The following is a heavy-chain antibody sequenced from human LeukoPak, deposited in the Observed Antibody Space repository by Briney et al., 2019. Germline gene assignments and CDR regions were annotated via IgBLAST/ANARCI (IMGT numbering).Heavy chain of an antibody. Sequence: GGSLRLSCVASGFSVTSYAVSWVRQAPGKAPEWVSLVCSEGATHYADSVQGRLITSSDISKNTLYLQMSHLRIEDTGVYRCVRDRAEGRPWVEFDPWGQGTVVTVPS. J-gene: IGHJ5*02. V-gene: IGHV3-66*02. CDR2: VCSEGAT. CDR1: GFSVTSYA. CDR3: VRDRAEGRPWVEFDP.